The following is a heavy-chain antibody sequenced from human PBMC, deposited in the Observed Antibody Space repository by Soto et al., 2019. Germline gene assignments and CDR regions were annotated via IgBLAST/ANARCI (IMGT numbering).Heavy chain of an antibody. CDR1: GFTFSSYA. Sequence: GGSLRLSCAASGFTFSSYAMHWVRQAPGKGLEWVAVISYDGSNKYYADSVKGRFTISRDNSKNTLYLQMNSLRAEDTAVYYSARDRYSGSYYNYFDYWGQGTLVTVS. V-gene: IGHV3-30-3*01. CDR2: ISYDGSNK. D-gene: IGHD1-26*01. J-gene: IGHJ4*02. CDR3: ARDRYSGSYYNYFDY.